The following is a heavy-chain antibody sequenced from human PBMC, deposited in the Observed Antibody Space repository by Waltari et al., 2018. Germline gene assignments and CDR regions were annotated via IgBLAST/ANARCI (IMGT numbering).Heavy chain of an antibody. D-gene: IGHD6-13*01. V-gene: IGHV4-59*11. CDR2: IYYSGST. CDR1: GGSISSHY. J-gene: IGHJ4*02. Sequence: QVQLQESGPGLVKPSETLSLTCTVSGGSISSHYWSWIRQPPGKGLEWIGYIYYSGSTNYHPSLKSRVTISVDTSKNQCSLKLSSVTAADTAVYYCARDGSSSWYDYWGQGTLVIVSS. CDR3: ARDGSSSWYDY.